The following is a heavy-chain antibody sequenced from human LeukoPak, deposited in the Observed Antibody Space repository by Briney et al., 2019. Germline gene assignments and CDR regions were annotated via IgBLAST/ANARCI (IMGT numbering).Heavy chain of an antibody. J-gene: IGHJ3*02. CDR1: GFTFGNYG. CDR3: ARVEATVVNRRVAFDI. CDR2: INWNGGST. Sequence: GGSLRLSCAASGFTFGNYGMSWVRQAPGKGLEWVSGINWNGGSTGYADSVEGRFTISRDNAKNTLYLQMNSLRAEDTAVYYCARVEATVVNRRVAFDIWGQGTMVTVSS. V-gene: IGHV3-20*04. D-gene: IGHD4-23*01.